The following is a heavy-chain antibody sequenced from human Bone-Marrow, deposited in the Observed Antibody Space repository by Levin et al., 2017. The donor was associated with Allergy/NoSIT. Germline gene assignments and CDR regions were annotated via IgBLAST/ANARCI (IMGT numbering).Heavy chain of an antibody. CDR1: GFTFSSYD. J-gene: IGHJ4*02. Sequence: PGGSLRLSCAASGFTFSSYDMHWVRQATGRGLEWVSAIGTAADSYYSGSVKGRFTVSRDNATNSFYLQMNSLRAGDTAVYYCARVALPRYCTSTSCSDSGYYFDYWGQGTLVTVSS. D-gene: IGHD2-2*01. CDR3: ARVALPRYCTSTSCSDSGYYFDY. CDR2: IGTAADS. V-gene: IGHV3-13*04.